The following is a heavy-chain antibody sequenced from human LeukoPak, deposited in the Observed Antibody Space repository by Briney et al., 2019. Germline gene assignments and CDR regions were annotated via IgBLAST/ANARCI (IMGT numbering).Heavy chain of an antibody. CDR1: GYTFTSYY. CDR3: ARGGLLLWFGERYYGMDV. D-gene: IGHD3-10*01. V-gene: IGHV1-46*01. CDR2: INPSGGST. Sequence: PGGSLRLSCAASGYTFTSYYMHWVRQAPGQGLEWMGIINPSGGSTSYAQKFQGRVTMTRDTSTSTVYMELSSLRSEDTAVYYCARGGLLLWFGERYYGMDVWGQGTTVTVSS. J-gene: IGHJ6*02.